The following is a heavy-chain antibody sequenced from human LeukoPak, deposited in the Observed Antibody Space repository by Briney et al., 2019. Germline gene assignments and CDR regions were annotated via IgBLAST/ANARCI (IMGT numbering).Heavy chain of an antibody. J-gene: IGHJ5*02. CDR3: ARGTATASYPINWFDP. CDR2: TYYRSKWYN. V-gene: IGHV6-1*01. CDR1: GDSVSSNSAA. D-gene: IGHD1-14*01. Sequence: SQTLLLTCAISGDSVSSNSAAWNWIRQSPSRGLEWLGRTYYRSKWYNDYAISVKSRITINPDTSKNQFSLHLNSVTPGDTAVYYCARGTATASYPINWFDPWGQGILVTVSS.